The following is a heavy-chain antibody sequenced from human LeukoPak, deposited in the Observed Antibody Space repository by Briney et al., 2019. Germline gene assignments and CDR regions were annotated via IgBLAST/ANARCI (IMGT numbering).Heavy chain of an antibody. CDR2: IKQDGSEK. CDR3: AKGPLIEVAGTTWDY. CDR1: GFTFSTYW. D-gene: IGHD6-19*01. V-gene: IGHV3-7*03. Sequence: GGSLRLSCAASGFTFSTYWMSWVRQAPGKGLEWVANIKQDGSEKYYVDSVKGRFTISRDNSKNTLYLQMNSLRAEDTAVYYCAKGPLIEVAGTTWDYWGQGTLVTVSS. J-gene: IGHJ4*02.